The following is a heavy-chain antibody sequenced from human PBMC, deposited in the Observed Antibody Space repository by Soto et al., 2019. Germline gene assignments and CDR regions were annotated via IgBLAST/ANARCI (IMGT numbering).Heavy chain of an antibody. CDR1: GGSISSGGYY. D-gene: IGHD3-10*01. J-gene: IGHJ6*02. V-gene: IGHV4-31*03. CDR2: IYYSGST. Sequence: PSETLSLTCTVSGGSISSGGYYWSGIRQHPGKGRGWIGYIYYSGSTYYNPSLKSRVTISVDTSKNQFSLKLSSVTAADTAVYYCAREEIWFGELLGYYYGMDVWGQGTTVT. CDR3: AREEIWFGELLGYYYGMDV.